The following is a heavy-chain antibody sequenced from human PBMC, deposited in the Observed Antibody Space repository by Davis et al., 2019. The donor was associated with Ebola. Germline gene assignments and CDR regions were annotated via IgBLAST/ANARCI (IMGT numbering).Heavy chain of an antibody. CDR1: GFTFIGHW. Sequence: GESLKISCAASGFTFIGHWMSWVRQAPGKGLEWVANIKQDGSEKYYVDSVRGRFTISRDNAKNSLHLQMNSLRAEDTAVYFCVKYFNYAFERWGRGTLVTVSS. V-gene: IGHV3-7*03. CDR2: IKQDGSEK. CDR3: VKYFNYAFER. D-gene: IGHD2/OR15-2a*01. J-gene: IGHJ4*02.